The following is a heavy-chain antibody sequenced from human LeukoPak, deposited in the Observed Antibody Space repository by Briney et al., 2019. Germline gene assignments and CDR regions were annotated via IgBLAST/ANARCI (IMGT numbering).Heavy chain of an antibody. CDR1: GGSFSGYF. J-gene: IGHJ6*03. Sequence: SETLSLTCAVYGGSFSGYFWSWIRQPPGKGLEWIGEINHSGSTNYNPSLKSRVTISVDTSKNQFSLKLSSVTAADTAVYYCARRSRTTVNYYYQYYMDVWGKGTTVTISS. D-gene: IGHD4-17*01. V-gene: IGHV4-34*01. CDR3: ARRSRTTVNYYYQYYMDV. CDR2: INHSGST.